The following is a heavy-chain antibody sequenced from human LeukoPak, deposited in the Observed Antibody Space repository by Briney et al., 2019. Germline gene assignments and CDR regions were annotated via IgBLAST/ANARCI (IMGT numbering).Heavy chain of an antibody. Sequence: SVKVSCKASGVTFSSYAISWVRQAPGQGVEWMGGIIPILGTANYAHKFQGRVTINTGESTRTAYMELSSLRSEDTDVYYCARAAAGMGNWVDPWGEGALVIVSS. D-gene: IGHD6-13*01. J-gene: IGHJ5*02. V-gene: IGHV1-69*05. CDR2: IIPILGTA. CDR1: GVTFSSYA. CDR3: ARAAAGMGNWVDP.